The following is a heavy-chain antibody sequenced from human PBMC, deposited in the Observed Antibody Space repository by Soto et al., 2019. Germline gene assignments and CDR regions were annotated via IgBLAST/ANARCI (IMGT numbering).Heavy chain of an antibody. Sequence: QVQLVESGGGVVQPGRSLRLSCAASVFTFSSYGMHWVRQAPGKGLEWVAVISYDGSNKYYADSVKGRFTISRDNSKNTLYLQMNSLRAEDTAVYYCAKARGAYGMDVWGQGTTVTVSS. J-gene: IGHJ6*02. CDR2: ISYDGSNK. D-gene: IGHD3-10*01. CDR1: VFTFSSYG. V-gene: IGHV3-30*18. CDR3: AKARGAYGMDV.